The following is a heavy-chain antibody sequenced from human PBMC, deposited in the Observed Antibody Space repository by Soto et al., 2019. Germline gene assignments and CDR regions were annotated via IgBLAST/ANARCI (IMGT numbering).Heavy chain of an antibody. Sequence: EVQLVESGGGLVKPGGSLRLSCAASGFTFSSYSMNWVRQAPGKGLEWVSSISSSSSYIYYADSVKGRFTISRDNAKNSLYLQMNSLRAEDTAVYYCARESYVQWLAYDYWGQGTLVTVSS. CDR3: ARESYVQWLAYDY. V-gene: IGHV3-21*01. CDR1: GFTFSSYS. D-gene: IGHD6-19*01. CDR2: ISSSSSYI. J-gene: IGHJ4*02.